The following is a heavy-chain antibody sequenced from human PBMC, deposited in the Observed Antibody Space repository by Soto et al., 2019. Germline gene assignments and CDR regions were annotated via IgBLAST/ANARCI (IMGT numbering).Heavy chain of an antibody. CDR2: ISYDGSNK. V-gene: IGHV3-30-3*01. Sequence: LRLSCAASGFTFSSYAMHWVRQAPGKGLAWVAVISYDGSNKYYADSVKGRFTISRDNSKNTLYLQMNSLRAEDTAVYYCASDRITIFGVVTVPWGQGTLVTVSS. CDR3: ASDRITIFGVVTVP. J-gene: IGHJ5*02. CDR1: GFTFSSYA. D-gene: IGHD3-3*01.